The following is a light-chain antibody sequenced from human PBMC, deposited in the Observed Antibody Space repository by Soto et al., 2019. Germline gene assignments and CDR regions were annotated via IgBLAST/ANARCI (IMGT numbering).Light chain of an antibody. J-gene: IGLJ3*02. Sequence: QAVLTQPPSASGTPGQRVTISCSGSSSNIGSNAVNWYQQLPGTAPKLLIYNYNQRPSGVPDRFSASKSGTSASLAISGLQSEDEADYCCAAWDDSLNGVLFGGGTKVTVL. V-gene: IGLV1-44*01. CDR3: AAWDDSLNGVL. CDR1: SSNIGSNA. CDR2: NYN.